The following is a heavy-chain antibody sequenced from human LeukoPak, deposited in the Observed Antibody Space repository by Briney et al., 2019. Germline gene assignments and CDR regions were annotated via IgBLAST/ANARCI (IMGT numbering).Heavy chain of an antibody. CDR3: VRDSSGWYYFDY. CDR1: GFTVSSNY. CDR2: IYTGGTT. D-gene: IGHD6-19*01. J-gene: IGHJ4*02. V-gene: IGHV3-53*01. Sequence: GGSLRPSCAASGFTVSSNYMSWVRRAPGKGLEWVSVIYTGGTTYYADSVKGRFTISRDHSKNTLYLQMNSLRAEDTAVYYCVRDSSGWYYFDYWGQGTLVTVSS.